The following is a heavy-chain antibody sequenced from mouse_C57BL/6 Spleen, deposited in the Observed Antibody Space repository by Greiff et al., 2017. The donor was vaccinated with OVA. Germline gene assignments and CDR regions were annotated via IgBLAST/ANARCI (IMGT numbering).Heavy chain of an antibody. CDR1: GYSFTSYY. Sequence: QVQLKQSGPELVKPGASVKISCKASGYSFTSYYIHWVKQRPGQGLEWIGWIYPGSGNTKYNEKFKGKATLTADTSSSTAYMQLSSLTSEDSAVYYCASEGSDYYGSSYYFDYWGQGTTLTVSS. J-gene: IGHJ2*01. V-gene: IGHV1-66*01. CDR2: IYPGSGNT. CDR3: ASEGSDYYGSSYYFDY. D-gene: IGHD1-1*01.